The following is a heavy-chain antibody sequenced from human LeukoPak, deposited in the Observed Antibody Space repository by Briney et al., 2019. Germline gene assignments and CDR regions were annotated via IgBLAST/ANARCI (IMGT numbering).Heavy chain of an antibody. D-gene: IGHD3-10*01. CDR1: GGSFSGYY. V-gene: IGHV4-34*01. CDR3: ARHRATYYYGSGSYSHFDY. CDR2: INHSGST. J-gene: IGHJ4*02. Sequence: LETLSLTCAVYGGSFSGYYWSWIRQPPGKGLEWIGEINHSGSTNYNPSLKSRVTISVDTSKNQFSLKLSSVTAADTAVYYCARHRATYYYGSGSYSHFDYWGQGTLVTVSS.